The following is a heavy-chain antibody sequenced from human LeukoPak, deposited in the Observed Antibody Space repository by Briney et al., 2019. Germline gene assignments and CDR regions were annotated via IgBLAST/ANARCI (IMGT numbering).Heavy chain of an antibody. CDR3: ARADRTSWFDY. CDR1: RFTFSDYY. V-gene: IGHV3-11*05. J-gene: IGHJ4*02. D-gene: IGHD2-2*01. Sequence: GGSLCLSCAASRFTFSDYYMVWIRQAPGKGLEWISYISNSGNYANYADSVKGRFTISRDNAKNSLSLQMNSLRPDDTAVYYCARADRTSWFDYWGQGSLVTVSS. CDR2: ISNSGNYA.